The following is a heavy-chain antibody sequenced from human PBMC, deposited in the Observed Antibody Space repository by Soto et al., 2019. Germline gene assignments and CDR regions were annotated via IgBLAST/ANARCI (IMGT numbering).Heavy chain of an antibody. J-gene: IGHJ4*02. V-gene: IGHV3-33*01. CDR2: IWYDGSNK. CDR1: GFTFSSYG. D-gene: IGHD2-2*01. Sequence: QVQLVESGGGVVQPGRSLRLSCAASGFTFSSYGMHWVRQAPGKGLEWVAVIWYDGSNKYYADSVKGRFTISRDNSKNKLYLQMNSLRAEDTAVYYCARDLRPVVVPAAVGGADYWCQGTLVTVSS. CDR3: ARDLRPVVVPAAVGGADY.